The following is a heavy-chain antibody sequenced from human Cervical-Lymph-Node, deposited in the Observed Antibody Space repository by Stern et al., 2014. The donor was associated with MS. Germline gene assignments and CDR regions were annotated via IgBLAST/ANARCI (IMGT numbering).Heavy chain of an antibody. Sequence: MQLVESGAEVKKPGSSVKVSCKASGGTFKTSAFNWVRQAPGQGLEWMGDYGPEFAKPNSAQKFQGRVTVTTDESASTVYMELNSLTSEDTANYYWGRERSVHYPAFDPWGQGTLVTVSS. D-gene: IGHD3-10*01. CDR2: YGPEFAKP. V-gene: IGHV1-69*01. CDR1: GGTFKTSA. CDR3: GRERSVHYPAFDP. J-gene: IGHJ5*02.